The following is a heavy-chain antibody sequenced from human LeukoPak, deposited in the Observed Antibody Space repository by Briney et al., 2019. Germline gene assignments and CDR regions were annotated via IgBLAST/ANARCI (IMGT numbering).Heavy chain of an antibody. CDR3: TTDPVSYSSGWYSRWFH. D-gene: IGHD6-19*01. V-gene: IGHV3-15*01. J-gene: IGHJ4*02. Sequence: GGSLRLSCAASGFTFSSYWMSWVRQAPGKGLEWVGRIKSKTDGGTTDYAAPVKGRFTISRDDSKNTLYLQMNSLKTEDTAVYYCTTDPVSYSSGWYSRWFHWGQGTLVTVSS. CDR1: GFTFSSYW. CDR2: IKSKTDGGTT.